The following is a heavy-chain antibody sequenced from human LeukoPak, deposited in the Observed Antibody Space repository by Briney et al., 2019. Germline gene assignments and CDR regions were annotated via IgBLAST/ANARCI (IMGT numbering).Heavy chain of an antibody. CDR1: GFTFSSYE. D-gene: IGHD3-22*01. Sequence: GGSLRLSCAASGFTFSSYEMNWVRQAPGKGLEWVSYISSSGSTIYYADSVKGRFTISRDNAKNSQYLQMTSLRAQDTGIYYCARSSGSYRPFDSWGQGTLVIVSS. J-gene: IGHJ4*02. CDR2: ISSSGSTI. CDR3: ARSSGSYRPFDS. V-gene: IGHV3-48*03.